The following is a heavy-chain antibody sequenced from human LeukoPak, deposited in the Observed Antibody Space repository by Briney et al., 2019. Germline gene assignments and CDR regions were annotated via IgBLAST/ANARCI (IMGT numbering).Heavy chain of an antibody. CDR1: GFTFSYHN. CDR2: ISNSGSSI. V-gene: IGHV3-21*01. CDR3: AKGRRGSLN. Sequence: GGSLRLSCAASGFTFSYHNMNWVRQAPGKGLEWVSSISNSGSSIYYGGSVKGRFTIPRDNAKNSLFLLMNSLRAEDTAVYYCAKGRRGSLNWGQGTLVTVSS. D-gene: IGHD1-26*01. J-gene: IGHJ4*02.